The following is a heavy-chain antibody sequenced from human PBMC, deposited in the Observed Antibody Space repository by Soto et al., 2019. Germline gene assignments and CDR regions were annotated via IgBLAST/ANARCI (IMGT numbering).Heavy chain of an antibody. J-gene: IGHJ4*02. CDR2: IYYSGST. V-gene: IGHV4-59*12. D-gene: IGHD5-18*01. Sequence: QVQLQESGPGLVKPSETLSLTCTVSGGSISSYYWSWIRQPPGKGLEWIGYIYYSGSTNYNPSLRSRVTISVDTSKTQFSLKLSSVTAADTAVYYGARLSWIPLEYDCDYWVQGTLCTVS. CDR1: GGSISSYY. CDR3: ARLSWIPLEYDCDY.